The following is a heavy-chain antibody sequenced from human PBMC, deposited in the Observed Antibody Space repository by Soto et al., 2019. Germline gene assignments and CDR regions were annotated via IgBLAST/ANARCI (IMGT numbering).Heavy chain of an antibody. CDR3: ARDQPVYDNLTEHEY. CDR2: ISPYNGIT. Sequence: ASVCVSCKASGYTFIRYCLSWVRQAPGQWLVLMGWISPYNGITHSAHKFQGRVTMTTDPATSTAYMELRSLRSDHTAVYFCARDQPVYDNLTEHEYWGHGTLDHVSS. CDR1: GYTFIRYC. D-gene: IGHD3-9*01. J-gene: IGHJ4*01. V-gene: IGHV1-18*01.